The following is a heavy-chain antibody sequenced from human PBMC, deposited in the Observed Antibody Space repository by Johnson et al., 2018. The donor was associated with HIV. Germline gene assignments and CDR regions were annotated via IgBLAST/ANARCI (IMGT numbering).Heavy chain of an antibody. CDR1: GFTFDDYA. CDR3: FRGIAVDDACVI. Sequence: VQLVESGGVVVQPGGSLRLSCAASGFTFDDYAMHWVRQAPGKGLEWVSLISWDGGSTYYADSVKGRFTISRDNSKNSLYLQMHSLRADDTALYYCFRGIAVDDACVIWGQGTMVTVSS. V-gene: IGHV3-43D*03. D-gene: IGHD6-19*01. J-gene: IGHJ3*02. CDR2: ISWDGGST.